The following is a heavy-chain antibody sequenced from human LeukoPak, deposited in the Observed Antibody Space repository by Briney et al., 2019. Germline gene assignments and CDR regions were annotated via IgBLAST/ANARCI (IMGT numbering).Heavy chain of an antibody. V-gene: IGHV1-69*04. J-gene: IGHJ4*02. CDR1: GGTFSSYA. CDR2: IIPILGIA. Sequence: GASVKVSCKASGGTFSSYAISWVRQAPGQGLEWMGRIIPILGIANYAQKFQGRVTITADKSTSTAYMELSSLRSEDTAVYYCARGTGLEILEWLDDYWGQGTLVTVSS. D-gene: IGHD3-3*01. CDR3: ARGTGLEILEWLDDY.